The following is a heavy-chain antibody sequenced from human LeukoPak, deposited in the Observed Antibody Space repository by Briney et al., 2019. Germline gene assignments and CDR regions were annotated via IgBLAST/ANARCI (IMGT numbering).Heavy chain of an antibody. CDR1: GGSISSSNW. D-gene: IGHD2-8*01. CDR2: IYHSGST. Sequence: PSGTLSLTCAVSGGSISSSNWWSWVRQPPGKGLEWIGEIYHSGSTNYNPSLKSRVTISVDASKNQFSLKLSSVTAADTAVYYCARSPEDIVLMVYPYFDYWGQGTLVTVSS. V-gene: IGHV4-4*02. J-gene: IGHJ4*02. CDR3: ARSPEDIVLMVYPYFDY.